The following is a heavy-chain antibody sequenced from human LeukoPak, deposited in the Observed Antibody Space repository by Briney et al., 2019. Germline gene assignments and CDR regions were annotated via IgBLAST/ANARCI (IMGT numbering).Heavy chain of an antibody. D-gene: IGHD6-19*01. CDR3: AKDGRIAVAGTLGGDWFDP. CDR2: ISGSGGST. Sequence: GGPLRLSCAASGFTFSSYAMSWVRQAPGKGLEWVSAISGSGGSTYYADSVKGQFTISRDNSKNTLYLQMNSLRAEDTAVYYCAKDGRIAVAGTLGGDWFDPWGQGTLSPSPQ. J-gene: IGHJ5*02. CDR1: GFTFSSYA. V-gene: IGHV3-23*01.